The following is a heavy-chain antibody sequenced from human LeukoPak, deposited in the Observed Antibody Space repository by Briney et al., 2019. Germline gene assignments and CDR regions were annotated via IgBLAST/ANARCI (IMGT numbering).Heavy chain of an antibody. CDR1: GFTFSSYS. J-gene: IGHJ4*02. CDR3: AREAWELRSFDY. CDR2: ISSSSSYI. V-gene: IGHV3-21*01. D-gene: IGHD1-26*01. Sequence: GGSLRLSCAASGFTFSSYSMNWVRQAPGKGLEWVSSISSSSSYIYYADSVKGRFTISRGNAKNSLYLQMNSLRAEDTAVYYCAREAWELRSFDYWGQGTLVTVSS.